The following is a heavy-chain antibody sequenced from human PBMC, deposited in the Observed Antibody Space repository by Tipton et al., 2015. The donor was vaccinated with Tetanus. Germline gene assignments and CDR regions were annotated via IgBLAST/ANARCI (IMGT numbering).Heavy chain of an antibody. CDR2: IHQTGTT. CDR3: ARGPLRFFDH. Sequence: TLSLTCVVYGGSSNGYYWNWIRQSPGKGLEWIGEIHQTGTTNYNPSLKSRVSISLDMAKNQFSLRLTSVTAADTAMYYCARGPLRFFDHWGQGTLVTVSS. V-gene: IGHV4-34*01. J-gene: IGHJ1*01. CDR1: GGSSNGYY.